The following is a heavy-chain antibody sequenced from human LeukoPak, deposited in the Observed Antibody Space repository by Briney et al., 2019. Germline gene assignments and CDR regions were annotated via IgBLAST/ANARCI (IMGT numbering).Heavy chain of an antibody. Sequence: PGGSLRLPCAASGFTFTTYWMSWVRQAPGKGLEWVANIKEDGSVRYYVDSVKGRFTISRDNAKNSLYLRMNSLRAEDTAVYYCARDFDGVQAFDIWGQGTMVTVS. CDR3: ARDFDGVQAFDI. CDR2: IKEDGSVR. CDR1: GFTFTTYW. J-gene: IGHJ3*02. D-gene: IGHD3-16*01. V-gene: IGHV3-7*01.